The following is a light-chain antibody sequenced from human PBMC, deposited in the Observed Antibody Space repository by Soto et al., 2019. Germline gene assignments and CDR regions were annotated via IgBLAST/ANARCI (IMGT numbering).Light chain of an antibody. V-gene: IGKV3-15*01. CDR2: GAS. Sequence: EIVMTQSPATLSVSPGERATLSCRASQSVSNNLAWYQQQPGQPPRLLIYGASTRAFGIPARFSGSGSGTDFSLTISSLQSEDFAVYYCQHYNNWPSFTFGPGTRVDI. CDR1: QSVSNN. J-gene: IGKJ3*01. CDR3: QHYNNWPSFT.